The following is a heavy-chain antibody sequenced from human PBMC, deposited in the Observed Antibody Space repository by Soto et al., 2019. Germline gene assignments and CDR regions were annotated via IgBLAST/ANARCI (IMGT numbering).Heavy chain of an antibody. CDR1: GDSVSNTNYF. J-gene: IGHJ4*02. V-gene: IGHV4-61*01. CDR3: ARGGIMWTQYLFAY. Sequence: QVRLQESGPRLVKPSETLSLTCTVSGDSVSNTNYFWSWIRQPPGKGLEWIGYVYYTGTTDYNPSFKSRVTMSIDPSKNQFSLKVNSVTAADAAVYFCARGGIMWTQYLFAYWGQGAPVTVSS. CDR2: VYYTGTT. D-gene: IGHD5-18*01.